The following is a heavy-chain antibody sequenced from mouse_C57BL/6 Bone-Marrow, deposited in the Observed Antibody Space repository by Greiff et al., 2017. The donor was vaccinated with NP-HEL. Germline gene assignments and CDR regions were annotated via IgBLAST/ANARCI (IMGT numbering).Heavy chain of an antibody. CDR3: ARQQLRGYYYDY. D-gene: IGHD3-2*02. J-gene: IGHJ2*01. Sequence: EVQLQQSVAELVRPGASVKLSCTASGFNIKNTYMHWVKQRPEQGLEWIGRIDPANGNTKYAPKFRGTATITADKSSNTAYLQLCRMTSEDTAIYYGARQQLRGYYYDYRGQGTTLTVSS. V-gene: IGHV14-3*01. CDR1: GFNIKNTY. CDR2: IDPANGNT.